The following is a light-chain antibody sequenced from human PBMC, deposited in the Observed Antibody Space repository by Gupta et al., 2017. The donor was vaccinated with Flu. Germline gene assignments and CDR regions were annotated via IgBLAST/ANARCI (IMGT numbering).Light chain of an antibody. Sequence: QSALTQPASMSESPGLSVTISCTLTPSDSDNYNYFYCQQPFSDKAHRLIIYELTRRPAGVTDRFSGSGSADAAFLTISGLQAEDEANYFCCAYRSGDTWVFGGGTKLTVL. V-gene: IGLV2-14*03. CDR1: PSDSDNYNY. CDR3: CAYRSGDTWV. J-gene: IGLJ3*02. CDR2: ELT.